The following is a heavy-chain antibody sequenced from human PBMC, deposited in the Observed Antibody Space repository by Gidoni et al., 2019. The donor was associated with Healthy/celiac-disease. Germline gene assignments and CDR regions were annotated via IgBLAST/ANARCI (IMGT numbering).Heavy chain of an antibody. J-gene: IGHJ3*02. CDR3: ALDRGSPAFDI. Sequence: VQLVESGGGVVQPGRSLRLSCAASGFTFSSYGMHWVRQAPGKGLEWVAVISYDGSNKYYADSVKGRFTISRDNSKNTLYLQMNSLRAEDTAVYYCALDRGSPAFDIWGQGTMVTVSS. CDR2: ISYDGSNK. D-gene: IGHD3-10*01. V-gene: IGHV3-30*03. CDR1: GFTFSSYG.